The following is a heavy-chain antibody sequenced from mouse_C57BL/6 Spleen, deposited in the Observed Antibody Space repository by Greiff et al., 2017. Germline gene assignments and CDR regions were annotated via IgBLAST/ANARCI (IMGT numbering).Heavy chain of an antibody. CDR3: APYDGYYDYAMDY. D-gene: IGHD2-3*01. CDR1: GFTFSDYG. Sequence: EVMLVESGGGLVKPGGSLKLSCAASGFTFSDYGMHWVRQAPEKGLEWVAYISSGSSTIYYADTVKGRFTISRDNAKNTLFLQMTSLRSEDTAMXYCAPYDGYYDYAMDYWGQGTSVTVSS. CDR2: ISSGSSTI. V-gene: IGHV5-17*01. J-gene: IGHJ4*01.